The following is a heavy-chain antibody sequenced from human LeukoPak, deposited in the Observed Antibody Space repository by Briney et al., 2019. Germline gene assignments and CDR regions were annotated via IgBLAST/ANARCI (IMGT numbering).Heavy chain of an antibody. CDR2: ISGSGDST. D-gene: IGHD2-15*01. CDR1: GFTFSSYA. V-gene: IGHV3-23*01. J-gene: IGHJ4*02. Sequence: GGSLRLSCAASGFTFSSYAMSWVRQAPGKGLEWVSAISGSGDSTYYGDSVKGRFTISRDNSKNTLYLQMNSLRAEDTAVYYCAKAKSGYCSGGSCFGSWGQGTLVTVSS. CDR3: AKAKSGYCSGGSCFGS.